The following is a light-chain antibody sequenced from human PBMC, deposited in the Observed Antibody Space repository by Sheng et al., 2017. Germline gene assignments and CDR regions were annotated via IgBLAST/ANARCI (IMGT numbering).Light chain of an antibody. CDR1: QYISTY. Sequence: DIQMTQSPSSLSASVGDRVTITCRASQYISTYLHWYQQKPGKAPELLITAASILESGVPSTFSGSGSGTDFTLTISSLQPEDFATYYCQQSYIIPVTFGQGTRLEIK. V-gene: IGKV1-39*01. CDR3: QQSYIIPVT. CDR2: AAS. J-gene: IGKJ5*01.